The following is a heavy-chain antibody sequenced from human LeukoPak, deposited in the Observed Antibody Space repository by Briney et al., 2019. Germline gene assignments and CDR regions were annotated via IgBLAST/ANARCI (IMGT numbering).Heavy chain of an antibody. CDR2: IYDSGST. D-gene: IGHD6-13*01. CDR1: GGSIRSSYYY. J-gene: IGHJ5*02. V-gene: IGHV4-39*07. Sequence: PSETLSLTCTVSGGSIRSSYYYWGWIRQPPGKGLEWIGSIYDSGSTYYNPSLKSRVTISVDRSKNQFSLKLSSVTAADTAVYYCASSGSSRFRGWFDPWGQGTLVTVSS. CDR3: ASSGSSRFRGWFDP.